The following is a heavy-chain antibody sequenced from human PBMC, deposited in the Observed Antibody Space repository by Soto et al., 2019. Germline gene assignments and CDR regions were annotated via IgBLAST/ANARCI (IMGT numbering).Heavy chain of an antibody. CDR3: ARGEVRGPFDI. D-gene: IGHD3-10*01. J-gene: IGHJ3*02. CDR2: IHNSGST. CDR1: GGSMNSHDYY. V-gene: IGHV4-30-4*01. Sequence: QQQLQESGPGLVKPSQTLSLTCTVSGGSMNSHDYYWSWIRQPPGKGLEWIGYIHNSGSTYYNPSLKSRLTISSDMSKNQFSRRLNSVTAADTALYFCARGEVRGPFDIWGQGTKVTVSS.